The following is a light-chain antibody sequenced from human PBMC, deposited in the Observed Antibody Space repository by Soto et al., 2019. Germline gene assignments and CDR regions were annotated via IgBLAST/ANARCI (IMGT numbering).Light chain of an antibody. CDR1: QSLLHSNGYNY. CDR2: LGS. V-gene: IGKV2-28*01. CDR3: MQALQTPYT. Sequence: IVMTQSPLSLPVTPGEPASISCRSSQSLLHSNGYNYLDWYLQKPGQSPQLLIYLGSNRASGVPDRFSGSGSGTDFTLKISRVEAEDVGVYYCMQALQTPYTFGQGTKVDI. J-gene: IGKJ2*01.